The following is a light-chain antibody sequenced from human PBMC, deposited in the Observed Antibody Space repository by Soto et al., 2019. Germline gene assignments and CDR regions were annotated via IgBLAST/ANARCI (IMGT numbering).Light chain of an antibody. CDR2: AAS. V-gene: IGKV1-27*01. J-gene: IGKJ5*01. Sequence: IQMTQSPSSLSASVRDRVTITCRASQGISNYLAWYQQKPGKVPKLLIFAASILQSGVPSRFSGSGSGTDFTLTISSLQSEDFAVYYCRQYKNWPPITFGQGTRREIK. CDR3: RQYKNWPPIT. CDR1: QGISNY.